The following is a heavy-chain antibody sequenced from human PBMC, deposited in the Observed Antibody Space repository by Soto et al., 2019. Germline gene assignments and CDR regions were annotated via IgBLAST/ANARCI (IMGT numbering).Heavy chain of an antibody. CDR2: IRQDGNEK. D-gene: IGHD6-19*01. Sequence: EVQLVESGGGLVQPGGSLRLSCAASGFTFSTYWMAWVRQGPGKGLEWVANIRQDGNEKHHVDSVKGRSTISRDNAENSLHLPMTSLRAGGTAVYYCASDASVSLDYWCQGPLVAVSS. V-gene: IGHV3-7*01. J-gene: IGHJ4*02. CDR1: GFTFSTYW. CDR3: ASDASVSLDY.